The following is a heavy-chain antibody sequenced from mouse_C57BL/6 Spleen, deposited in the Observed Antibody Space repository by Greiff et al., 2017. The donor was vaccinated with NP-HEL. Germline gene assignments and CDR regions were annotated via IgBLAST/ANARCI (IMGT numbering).Heavy chain of an antibody. CDR1: GYTFTDYN. Sequence: VQLQQSGPELVKPGASVKMSCKASGYTFTDYNMHWVKQSHGKSLEWIGYINPNYGGTSYNQKFKGKATLTVNKSSSTAYMELRSLTSEDSAVYYCARGSSGERYAMDYWGQGTSVTVSS. J-gene: IGHJ4*01. D-gene: IGHD3-2*02. CDR3: ARGSSGERYAMDY. CDR2: INPNYGGT. V-gene: IGHV1-22*01.